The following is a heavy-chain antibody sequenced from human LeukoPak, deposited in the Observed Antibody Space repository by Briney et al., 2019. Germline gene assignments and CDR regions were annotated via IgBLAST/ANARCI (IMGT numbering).Heavy chain of an antibody. CDR2: TYYKSKWYY. Sequence: SQTLSLTCDISGDTVSSNSAVWNWIRQSPSRGLEWLGRTYYKSKWYYDYAASVKSRITISPDTSKNQFSLQLNSVTADDTAVYYCARGFALDFLGQGTMVTVSS. CDR1: GDTVSSNSAV. V-gene: IGHV6-1*01. CDR3: ARGFALDF. J-gene: IGHJ3*01.